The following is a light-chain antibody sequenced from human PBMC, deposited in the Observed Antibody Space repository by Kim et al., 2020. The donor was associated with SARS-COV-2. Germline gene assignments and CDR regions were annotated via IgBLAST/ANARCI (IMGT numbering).Light chain of an antibody. J-gene: IGLJ2*01. CDR3: STWDNSLNGFVV. V-gene: IGLV1-44*01. CDR2: ANS. Sequence: SVLTQPPSVSGIPGQRVTIPCSGDYSNVGSNTVNWYQQFPGAAPKLLIYANSQRASGVPDRFSASRSGISASLAISGLQSEDEADYYCSTWDNSLNGFVVFGGGTQLTVL. CDR1: YSNVGSNT.